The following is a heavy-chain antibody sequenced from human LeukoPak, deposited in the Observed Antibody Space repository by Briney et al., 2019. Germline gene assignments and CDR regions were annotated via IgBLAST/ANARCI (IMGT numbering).Heavy chain of an antibody. CDR1: GFTFTNYW. D-gene: IGHD3-22*01. Sequence: GGSLRLSCAASGFTFTNYWMSWVRQAPGKGLELVANIKQDRSEKYYADSVKGRFTISRDNSKNTLYLQMNSLRAEDTAVYYCARVGITMIVVGYFDYWGQGTLVTVSS. V-gene: IGHV3-7*01. CDR2: IKQDRSEK. CDR3: ARVGITMIVVGYFDY. J-gene: IGHJ4*02.